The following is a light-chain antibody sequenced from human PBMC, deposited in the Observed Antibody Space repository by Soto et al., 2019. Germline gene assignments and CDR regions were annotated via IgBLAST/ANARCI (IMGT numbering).Light chain of an antibody. CDR2: DAS. Sequence: EIVLTQSPGTLSLSPGQRATLSCRASQSVTTYLAWYQQKPGQAPKLLIYDASTRATGIPARFSGSGSGTHFTHSISSLEPDDFAVYYCQQRENCPLTFGGRSKLES. V-gene: IGKV3-11*01. J-gene: IGKJ4*01. CDR1: QSVTTY. CDR3: QQRENCPLT.